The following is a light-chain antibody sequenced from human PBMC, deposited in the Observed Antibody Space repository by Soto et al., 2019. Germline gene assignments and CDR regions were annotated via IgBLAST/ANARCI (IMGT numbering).Light chain of an antibody. J-gene: IGKJ4*01. V-gene: IGKV3-11*01. Sequence: VSRSQARLSLSQGERAALSVRASQSVSSFLAWYQQKPGQAPRLLIYDASNRATGIPARFSGSGSGKDFTLTFSRLEPDDFPVYYCQQPNSWPTLAGGTKVDI. CDR2: DAS. CDR1: QSVSSF. CDR3: QQPNSWPT.